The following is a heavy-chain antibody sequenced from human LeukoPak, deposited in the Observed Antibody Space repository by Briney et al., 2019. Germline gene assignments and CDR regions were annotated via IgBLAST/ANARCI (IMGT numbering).Heavy chain of an antibody. Sequence: GASVKVSCKASGYSFTTYYVHWVRQAPGQGLEWMGFINPSGGSTSYAQKFQGRVTMTRVTSTSTVYMELSSLRSDDTAVYYCARNVDSGLDYWGQGSLVTVSS. J-gene: IGHJ4*02. CDR3: ARNVDSGLDY. CDR1: GYSFTTYY. D-gene: IGHD3-10*01. CDR2: INPSGGST. V-gene: IGHV1-46*03.